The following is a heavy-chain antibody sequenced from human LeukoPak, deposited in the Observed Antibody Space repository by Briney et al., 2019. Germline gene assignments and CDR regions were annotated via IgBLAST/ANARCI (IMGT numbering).Heavy chain of an antibody. CDR2: IRSKAYGGTT. D-gene: IGHD2-15*01. CDR1: GFTFGDYA. CDR3: TRDHCSGGSCYSRNWFDP. J-gene: IGHJ5*02. V-gene: IGHV3-49*04. Sequence: GGSLRLSCTASGFTFGDYAMSWVRQVPGKGLEWVGFIRSKAYGGTTEYAASVKGRFTISRDDSKSIAYLQMNSLKTEDTAVYYCTRDHCSGGSCYSRNWFDPWGQGTLVTVSS.